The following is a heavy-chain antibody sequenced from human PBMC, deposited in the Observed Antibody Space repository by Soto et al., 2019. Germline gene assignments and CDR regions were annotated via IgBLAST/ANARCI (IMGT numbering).Heavy chain of an antibody. Sequence: SETLSLTCTVSGGSISSYDGSGIRQPPGKGLEWIGYIYYSGSTNYNPSLKSRVTISVDTSKNQFSLKLSSVTAADTAVYYCAREDSSGYSFDYWGQGTLVTVSS. D-gene: IGHD3-22*01. J-gene: IGHJ4*02. CDR1: GGSISSYD. V-gene: IGHV4-59*01. CDR2: IYYSGST. CDR3: AREDSSGYSFDY.